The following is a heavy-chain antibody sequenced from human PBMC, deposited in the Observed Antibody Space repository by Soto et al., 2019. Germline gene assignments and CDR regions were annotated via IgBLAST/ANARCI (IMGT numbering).Heavy chain of an antibody. CDR3: ARGSGPIGVGRSWPGYGMDV. J-gene: IGHJ6*02. V-gene: IGHV3-21*02. CDR2: ISSSSSYI. D-gene: IGHD6-13*01. Sequence: EVQLVESGGGLVQPGGSLRLSCVASGFMFSSYSMNWVRRAPGKGLEWVSSISSSSSYIFHADSVKGRFTISRDNAKNSPYLQMNFPAAQATADYFSARGSGPIGVGRSWPGYGMDVWGQGTTVTVSS. CDR1: GFMFSSYS.